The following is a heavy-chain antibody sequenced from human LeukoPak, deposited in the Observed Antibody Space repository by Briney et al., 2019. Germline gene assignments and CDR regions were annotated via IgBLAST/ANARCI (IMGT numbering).Heavy chain of an antibody. CDR1: GYTFTSYG. J-gene: IGHJ4*02. CDR3: ARDRVDTAMVPDY. V-gene: IGHV1-18*04. Sequence: GASVKASCKASGYTFTSYGISWVRQAPGQGLEWMGWISAYNGNTNYAQKLQGRVTSTSTAYMELRSLRSDDTAVYYCARDRVDTAMVPDYWGQGTLVTVSS. CDR2: ISAYNGNT. D-gene: IGHD5-18*01.